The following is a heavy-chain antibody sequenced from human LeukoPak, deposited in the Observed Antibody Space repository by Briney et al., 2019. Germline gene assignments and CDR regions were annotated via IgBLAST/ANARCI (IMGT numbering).Heavy chain of an antibody. CDR3: ARDRPGTTTRGLDY. D-gene: IGHD1-7*01. CDR1: GFTFSSYS. Sequence: GGSLRLSCVVSGFTFSSYSMSWVRQAPGKGLQWVGFIRSNPFGGTTESAASVRGRFNFSGDDSKSIAYLQMNSLKTEDTAVYYCARDRPGTTTRGLDYWGQGTLVTVSS. CDR2: IRSNPFGGTT. J-gene: IGHJ4*02. V-gene: IGHV3-49*04.